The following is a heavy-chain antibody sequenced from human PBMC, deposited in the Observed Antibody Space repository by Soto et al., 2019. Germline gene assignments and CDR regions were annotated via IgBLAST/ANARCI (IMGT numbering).Heavy chain of an antibody. Sequence: GGSLRLSCAASGVTFSDFHMNWIRQAPGKGLEWISYISSSSSTIFYADSVRGRLTISRDNAKNSLYLQMNSLRAEDTAVYYCARGYGCFDYWGQGPLVTVP. V-gene: IGHV3-11*01. CDR1: GVTFSDFH. D-gene: IGHD1-1*01. CDR3: ARGYGCFDY. CDR2: ISSSSSTI. J-gene: IGHJ4*02.